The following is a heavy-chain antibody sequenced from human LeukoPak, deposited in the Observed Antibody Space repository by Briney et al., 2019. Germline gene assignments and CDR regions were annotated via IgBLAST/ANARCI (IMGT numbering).Heavy chain of an antibody. V-gene: IGHV3-64*01. CDR2: ISSNGDST. D-gene: IGHD6-19*01. CDR1: GFTFSTYA. CDR3: ARSSGWYSPIDY. Sequence: PGGSLRLSCAASGFTFSTYAMHWVRQAPGKGLEYVSAISSNGDSTYNANSVNGRFTISRDNSKNTLYLQMGSLGAEDMAVYYCARSSGWYSPIDYWGRGTLVTVSS. J-gene: IGHJ4*02.